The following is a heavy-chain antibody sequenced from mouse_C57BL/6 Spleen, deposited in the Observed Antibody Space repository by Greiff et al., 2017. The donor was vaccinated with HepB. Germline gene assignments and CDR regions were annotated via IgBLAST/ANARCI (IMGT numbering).Heavy chain of an antibody. CDR1: GFTFSDYY. D-gene: IGHD1-1*01. CDR3: ARVLYGSSLYAMDY. J-gene: IGHJ4*01. Sequence: DVMLVESEGGLVQPGSSMKLSCTASGFTFSDYYMAWVRQVPEKGLEWVANINYDGSSTYYLDSLKSRFIISRDNAKNILYLQMSSLKSEDTATYYCARVLYGSSLYAMDYWGQGTSVTVSS. V-gene: IGHV5-16*01. CDR2: INYDGSST.